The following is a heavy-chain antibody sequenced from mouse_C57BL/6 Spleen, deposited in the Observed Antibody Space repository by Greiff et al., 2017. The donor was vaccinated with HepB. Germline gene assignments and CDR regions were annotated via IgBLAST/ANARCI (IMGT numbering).Heavy chain of an antibody. CDR1: GYTFTSYW. CDR3: ARREYLRDAWFAY. V-gene: IGHV1-55*01. J-gene: IGHJ3*01. Sequence: VQLQQPGAELVKPGASVKMSCKASGYTFTSYWITWVKQRPGQGLEWIGDIYPGSGSTNYNEKFKSKATLTVDTSSSTAYMQLSSLTSEDSAVYYCARREYLRDAWFAYWGQGTLVTVSA. D-gene: IGHD5-2*01. CDR2: IYPGSGST.